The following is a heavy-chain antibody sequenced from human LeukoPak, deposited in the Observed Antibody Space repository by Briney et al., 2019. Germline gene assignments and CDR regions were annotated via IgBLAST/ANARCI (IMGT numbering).Heavy chain of an antibody. CDR3: ARDGSSWYGGGHFDY. J-gene: IGHJ4*02. D-gene: IGHD6-13*01. Sequence: PGRSLRLSCAASGFTFDDYAMHWVRQAPGKGLEWVSGIGWNSGNKGYADSVKGRFTISRDNSKNTLYLQMNSLRAEDTAVYYCARDGSSWYGGGHFDYWGQGTLVTVSS. CDR1: GFTFDDYA. V-gene: IGHV3-9*01. CDR2: IGWNSGNK.